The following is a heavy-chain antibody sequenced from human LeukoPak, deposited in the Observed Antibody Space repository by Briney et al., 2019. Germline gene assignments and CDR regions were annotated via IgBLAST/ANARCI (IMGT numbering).Heavy chain of an antibody. CDR1: GFSFNNYG. D-gene: IGHD3-10*01. V-gene: IGHV3-30*18. CDR3: AKDLITMVRGSAMDV. Sequence: GGSLRLSCAASGFSFNNYGMHWVRQAPGKGLEWVALIICDGYYKYYADSVKGRFTISRDDSKNTLYLQVNSLRAEDTAVYYCAKDLITMVRGSAMDVWGQGTTVTVSS. J-gene: IGHJ6*02. CDR2: IICDGYYK.